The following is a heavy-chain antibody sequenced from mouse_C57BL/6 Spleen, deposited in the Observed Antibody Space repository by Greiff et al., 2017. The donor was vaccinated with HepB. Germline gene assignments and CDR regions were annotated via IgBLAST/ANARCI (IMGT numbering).Heavy chain of an antibody. V-gene: IGHV6-3*01. D-gene: IGHD1-1*01. Sequence: DVKLVESGGGLVQPGGSMKLSCVASGFTFSNYWMNWVRQSPEKGLEWVAQIRLKSDNYATHYAESVKGRFTISRDDSKSSVYLQMNNLRAEDTGIYYCTSLITTVVPYWYSDVWGTGTTVTVSS. CDR1: GFTFSNYW. CDR3: TSLITTVVPYWYSDV. CDR2: IRLKSDNYAT. J-gene: IGHJ1*03.